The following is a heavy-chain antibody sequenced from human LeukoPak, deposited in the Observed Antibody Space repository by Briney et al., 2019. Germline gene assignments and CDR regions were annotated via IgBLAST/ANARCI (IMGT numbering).Heavy chain of an antibody. CDR2: MNSDGSST. CDR3: ARATPFNYYYMDV. CDR1: GFTFSFYW. V-gene: IGHV3-74*01. J-gene: IGHJ6*03. D-gene: IGHD5-12*01. Sequence: GGALRLSCPASGFTFSFYWMHWVRQVPGKGLVWVSHMNSDGSSTTYADSVKGRFTISRDNAKNTLYLQMNSLRVDDSAVYYCARATPFNYYYMDVWAKGTTVTVSS.